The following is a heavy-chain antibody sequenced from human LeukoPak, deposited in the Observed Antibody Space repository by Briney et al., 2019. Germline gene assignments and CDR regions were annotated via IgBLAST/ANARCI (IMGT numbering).Heavy chain of an antibody. CDR3: AKDAMNTAMVGDY. D-gene: IGHD5-18*01. CDR1: GCTFDDYA. V-gene: IGHV3-43*02. CDR2: ISGDGGST. J-gene: IGHJ4*02. Sequence: GGSLRLSCAAAGCTFDDYAMHWVRQAPGKGLEWVSLISGDGGSTYYADSVKGRFTISRDNSKNSLYLQMNSLRTEDTALYYCAKDAMNTAMVGDYWGQGTLVTVSS.